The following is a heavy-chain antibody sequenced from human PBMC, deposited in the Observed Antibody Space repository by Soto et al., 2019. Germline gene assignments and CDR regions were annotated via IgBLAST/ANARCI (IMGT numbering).Heavy chain of an antibody. Sequence: SETLSLTCTVSGGSISSGDYYWSWIRQPPGKGLEWIGYIYYSGSTYYNPSLKSRVTISVDTSKNQFSLKLSSVTAADTAVYYCARGNGWDFSKWFDPWGQGTQVTVSS. J-gene: IGHJ5*02. V-gene: IGHV4-30-4*01. CDR2: IYYSGST. CDR1: GGSISSGDYY. D-gene: IGHD4-4*01. CDR3: ARGNGWDFSKWFDP.